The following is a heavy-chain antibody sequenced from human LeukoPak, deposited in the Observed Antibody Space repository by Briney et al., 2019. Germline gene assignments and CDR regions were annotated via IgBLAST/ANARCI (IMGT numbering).Heavy chain of an antibody. J-gene: IGHJ6*02. V-gene: IGHV4-30-2*01. CDR3: ARDRAHYDFWSGSTSYYYYGMDV. CDR2: IYYSGST. D-gene: IGHD3-3*01. Sequence: PSETLSLTCAVSGGSISSGGYSWSWIRQPPGKGLEWIGYIYYSGSTYYNPSLKSRVTISVDTSKNQFSLKLSSVTAADTAVYYCARDRAHYDFWSGSTSYYYYGMDVWGQGTTVTVSS. CDR1: GGSISSGGYS.